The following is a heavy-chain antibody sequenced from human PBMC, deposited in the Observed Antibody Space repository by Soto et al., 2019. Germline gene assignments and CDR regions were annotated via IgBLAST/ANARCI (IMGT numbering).Heavy chain of an antibody. J-gene: IGHJ6*02. D-gene: IGHD3-3*01. V-gene: IGHV1-69*01. CDR3: GRDHPSITIFQVVPDHYYGMDV. Sequence: QVQLVQSVAEVKKPGSSVKVSCKASGATFSSYAISWVRHAPGQGLEWMGGIIPIFGTANYEQKFQGRVTITADESTSTAYMELSSLRSEDTGVDYCGRDHPSITIFQVVPDHYYGMDVWGQGTTETVSS. CDR2: IIPIFGTA. CDR1: GATFSSYA.